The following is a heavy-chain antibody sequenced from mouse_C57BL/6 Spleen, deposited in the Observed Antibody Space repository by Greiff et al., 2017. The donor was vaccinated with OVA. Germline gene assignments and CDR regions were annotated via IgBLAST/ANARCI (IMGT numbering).Heavy chain of an antibody. V-gene: IGHV1-61*01. J-gene: IGHJ2*01. D-gene: IGHD2-3*01. Sequence: QVQLQQPGAELVRPGSSVKLSCKASGYTFTSYWMDWVKQRPGQGLEWIGNIYPSDSETHYNQKFKDKATLTVDKSSSTAYMQLSSLTSEDSAVYYCARSGGYYAGRYFDYWGQGTTLTVSS. CDR2: IYPSDSET. CDR3: ARSGGYYAGRYFDY. CDR1: GYTFTSYW.